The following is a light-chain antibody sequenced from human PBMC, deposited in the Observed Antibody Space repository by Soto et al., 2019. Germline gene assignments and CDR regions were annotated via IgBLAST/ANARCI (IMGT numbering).Light chain of an antibody. V-gene: IGKV3-20*01. CDR2: GAS. Sequence: DIVLTQSPGTLSLTPWERATLSWTASQSVSSSYLAWYQQKPGQAPRLLIYGASSRATGIPDRFSGSGSGTDFTLTISRLEAEEFAVYYCQQYGSSPRTFGQGTRLEIK. CDR3: QQYGSSPRT. CDR1: QSVSSSY. J-gene: IGKJ5*01.